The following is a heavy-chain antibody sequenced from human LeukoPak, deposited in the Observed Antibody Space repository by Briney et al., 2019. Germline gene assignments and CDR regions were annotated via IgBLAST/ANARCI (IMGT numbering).Heavy chain of an antibody. V-gene: IGHV4-59*01. D-gene: IGHD3-3*01. Sequence: SETLSLTCTVSGGSISSYYWSWIRQPPGKGLEWIGYIYYSGSTNYNPSLKSRVTISVDTSKNQFSLKLSSVTAADTAVYYCARFSYRFGVVTQSGFDYWGQGTLVTVSS. J-gene: IGHJ4*02. CDR2: IYYSGST. CDR1: GGSISSYY. CDR3: ARFSYRFGVVTQSGFDY.